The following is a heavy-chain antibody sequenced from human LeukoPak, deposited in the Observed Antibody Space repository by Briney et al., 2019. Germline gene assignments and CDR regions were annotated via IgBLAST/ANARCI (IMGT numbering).Heavy chain of an antibody. D-gene: IGHD3-3*01. V-gene: IGHV1-24*01. CDR1: GYTLTELS. CDR3: TTGSITILTKLDY. CDR2: FDPEDGET. J-gene: IGHJ4*02. Sequence: ASVKVSCKVSGYTLTELSMHWVRQAPGKGLEWMGGFDPEDGETIYAQKFQGRVTMTGDTSTDTASMELSSLRSEDTAVYYCTTGSITILTKLDYWGQGTLVTVSS.